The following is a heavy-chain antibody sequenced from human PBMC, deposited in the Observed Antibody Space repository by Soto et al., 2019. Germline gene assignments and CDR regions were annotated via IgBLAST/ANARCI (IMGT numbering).Heavy chain of an antibody. CDR2: IYPGDSDT. V-gene: IGHV5-51*01. D-gene: IGHD5-18*01. Sequence: LGESLKISCHGSENSFTTYWIAWVRQMPGKGLEWMGIIYPGDSDTRYSPSFQGQVTISADKSISTAYLQWSSLKASDTAMYYCARQGYSFGYDYWGLGTLVTVSS. CDR1: ENSFTTYW. J-gene: IGHJ4*02. CDR3: ARQGYSFGYDY.